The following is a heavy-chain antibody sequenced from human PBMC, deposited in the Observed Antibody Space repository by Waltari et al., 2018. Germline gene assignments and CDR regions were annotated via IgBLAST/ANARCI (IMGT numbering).Heavy chain of an antibody. CDR1: GYSISSGYY. CDR2: IYHSGIT. D-gene: IGHD6-19*01. Sequence: QVQLQESGPGLVKPSETLSLTCAASGYSISSGYYWGWIRQPPGKGLEWIGSIYHSGITYYNPSLKSRVTISVDTSKIQFSLRLSSVTAADTAVYYCAREEQWRKYFQHWGQGTLVTVSS. V-gene: IGHV4-38-2*02. CDR3: AREEQWRKYFQH. J-gene: IGHJ1*01.